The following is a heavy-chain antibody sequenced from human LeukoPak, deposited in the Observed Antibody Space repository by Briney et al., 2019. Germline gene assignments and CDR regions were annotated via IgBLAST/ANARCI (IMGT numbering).Heavy chain of an antibody. D-gene: IGHD1-1*01. J-gene: IGHJ4*02. CDR3: VFDS. Sequence: PGGSLRLSCAASGFTFSRIAMTWVRQAPGKGLEWVSTIRSNGDTAYNADSVRGRFAISRDNSKNALLLQMNSLRVEDTAIDDGVFDSWGQGTLVTVSS. CDR1: GFTFSRIA. V-gene: IGHV3-23*01. CDR2: IRSNGDTA.